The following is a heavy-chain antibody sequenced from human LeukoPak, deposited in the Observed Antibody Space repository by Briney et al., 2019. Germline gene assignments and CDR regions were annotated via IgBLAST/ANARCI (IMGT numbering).Heavy chain of an antibody. CDR1: GFTFRSYA. CDR3: AREFNTVGNFDY. CDR2: IYFTGNYI. V-gene: IGHV3-21*01. D-gene: IGHD3-10*01. Sequence: KPGGSLRLSCAASGFTFRSYAMSWVRQAPGKGLEWVSSIYFTGNYISYADSVKGRFTISRDNAKNSLYLQMNSLRAEDTAVYYCAREFNTVGNFDYWGQGTLVTVSS. J-gene: IGHJ4*02.